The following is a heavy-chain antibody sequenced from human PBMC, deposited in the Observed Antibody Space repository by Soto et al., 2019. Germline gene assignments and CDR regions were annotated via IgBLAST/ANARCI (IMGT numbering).Heavy chain of an antibody. J-gene: IGHJ6*02. D-gene: IGHD3-3*01. V-gene: IGHV3-23*01. Sequence: GGSLRLSCAASGFTFSSYAMSWVRQAPGKGLEWVSAISGSGGSTYYADSVKGRFTISRDNSKNTLYLQMNSLRAEDTAVYYCARWHYDFWSGYPYYYYGMDVWGQGTTVTVSS. CDR3: ARWHYDFWSGYPYYYYGMDV. CDR2: ISGSGGST. CDR1: GFTFSSYA.